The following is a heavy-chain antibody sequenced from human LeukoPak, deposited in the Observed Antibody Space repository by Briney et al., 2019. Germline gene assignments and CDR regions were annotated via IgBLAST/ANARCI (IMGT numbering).Heavy chain of an antibody. D-gene: IGHD5-24*01. CDR2: IYYSWCT. CDR3: ATRRDGYNKWYFDL. Sequence: PSVTLSLTCSVSGGSISSYYWSWIRQPPGKGLEWIGYIYYSWCTNYDPSLKSRVTISVDTSKNQLSLKMSSVTAADTAVYYCATRRDGYNKWYFDLWGRGTLVT. CDR1: GGSISSYY. J-gene: IGHJ2*01. V-gene: IGHV4-59*01.